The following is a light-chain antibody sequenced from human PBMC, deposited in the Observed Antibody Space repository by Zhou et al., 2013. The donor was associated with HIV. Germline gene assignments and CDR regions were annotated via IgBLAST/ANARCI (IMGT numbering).Light chain of an antibody. CDR2: AAS. CDR3: LQHNSLPQT. CDR1: QDISNW. Sequence: DIQMTQSPSSVSASVGDRVTITCRASQDISNWLAWYQQKPGKAPKLLIYAASSLHSGVPSRFSGSGSGTEFTLTISSLQLEDFATYYCLQHNSLPQTFGQGTKVGNQT. J-gene: IGKJ1*01. V-gene: IGKV1-12*01.